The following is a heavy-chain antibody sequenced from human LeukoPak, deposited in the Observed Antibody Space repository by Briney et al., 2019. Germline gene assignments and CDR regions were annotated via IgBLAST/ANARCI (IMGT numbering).Heavy chain of an antibody. J-gene: IGHJ4*02. Sequence: GGSLRLSCAASGFTFSSYAMHWVRQAPGKGLEWVAVISYDGSNKYYADSVKGRFTISRDNSKNTLYLQMNSLRAEDTAVYYCATGYTSRMAYWGQGTLVTVSS. CDR3: ATGYTSRMAY. CDR2: ISYDGSNK. CDR1: GFTFSSYA. V-gene: IGHV3-30-3*01. D-gene: IGHD6-13*01.